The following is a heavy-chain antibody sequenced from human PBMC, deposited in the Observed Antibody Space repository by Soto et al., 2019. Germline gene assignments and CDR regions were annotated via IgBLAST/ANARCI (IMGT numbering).Heavy chain of an antibody. J-gene: IGHJ4*02. CDR3: ASGVVVVAATENGLDY. V-gene: IGHV4-34*01. D-gene: IGHD2-15*01. Sequence: SETLSLTCAVYGGSFSGYYWSWIRQPPGKGLEWIGEINHSGSTNYNPSLKSRVTISVDTSKNQFSLKLSSVTAADTAVYYCASGVVVVAATENGLDYWGQGTLVTVSS. CDR2: INHSGST. CDR1: GGSFSGYY.